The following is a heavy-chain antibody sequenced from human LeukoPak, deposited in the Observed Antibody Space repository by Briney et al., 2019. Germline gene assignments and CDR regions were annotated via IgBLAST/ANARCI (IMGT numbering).Heavy chain of an antibody. D-gene: IGHD2-15*01. J-gene: IGHJ6*03. CDR3: ARGDIVVVVAANYYYYDMDG. Sequence: SETLSLTCAVYGGSFSDYYWSWIRQPPGKGLEWIGEINHSGSTNYNPSLKSRVTISVDTSKDQFSLKLSSVTAADTAVYYCARGDIVVVVAANYYYYDMDGWGKGTTVTVSS. CDR2: INHSGST. CDR1: GGSFSDYY. V-gene: IGHV4-34*01.